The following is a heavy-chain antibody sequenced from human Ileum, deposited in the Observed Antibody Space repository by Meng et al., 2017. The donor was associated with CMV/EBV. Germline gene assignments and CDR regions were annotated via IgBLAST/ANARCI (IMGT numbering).Heavy chain of an antibody. D-gene: IGHD5-18*01. J-gene: IGHJ4*02. CDR3: ARGADTAMVIVY. CDR1: GGSISSSSYY. CDR2: IYYSGST. Sequence: CTVSGGSISSSSYYWGWIRQPPGKGLEWIGSIYYSGSTYYNPSLKSRVTISVDTSKNQFSLKLSSVTAADTAVYYCARGADTAMVIVYWGQGTLVTVSS. V-gene: IGHV4-39*07.